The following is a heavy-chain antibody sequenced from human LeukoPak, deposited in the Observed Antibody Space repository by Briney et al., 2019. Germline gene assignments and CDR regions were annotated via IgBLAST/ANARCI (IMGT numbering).Heavy chain of an antibody. CDR1: GGTFSYV. J-gene: IGHJ5*02. CDR2: LIPIFGTS. Sequence: SVKVSCKASGGTFSYVINWVRQAPGQGLEWMGGLIPIFGTSNYAQKFQGRVTITADESTSTVYMELSSLRSEDTAVYYCARGSVGYDSSGYYQPWGQGTLVTVSS. V-gene: IGHV1-69*13. D-gene: IGHD3-22*01. CDR3: ARGSVGYDSSGYYQP.